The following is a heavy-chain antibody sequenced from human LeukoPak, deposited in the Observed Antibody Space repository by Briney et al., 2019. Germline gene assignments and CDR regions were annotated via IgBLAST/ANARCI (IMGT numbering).Heavy chain of an antibody. V-gene: IGHV4-39*01. CDR2: IFYSGST. D-gene: IGHD4-11*01. CDR3: ASPSIY. Sequence: SETLSLTCTVSGGSIGGTSDYWGWLRQPPGKGLEWIGNIFYSGSTYYNPSLKGRVTISVDTSKNQFSLKLSSVTAADTAVYYCASPSIYWGQGTLVTVSS. CDR1: GGSIGGTSDY. J-gene: IGHJ4*02.